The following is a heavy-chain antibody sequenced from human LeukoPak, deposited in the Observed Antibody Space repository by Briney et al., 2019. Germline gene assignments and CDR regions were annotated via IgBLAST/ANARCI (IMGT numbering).Heavy chain of an antibody. CDR3: ATDFFPAVAGTHTDY. CDR2: VDPKDGET. CDR1: GYTFTDYY. D-gene: IGHD6-19*01. J-gene: IGHJ4*02. V-gene: IGHV1-69-2*01. Sequence: ATVKISCKVSGYTFTDYYMHWVQQAPGKGLEWMGLVDPKDGETIYAEKFQGRVTITADTSTDTAYMELSSLRSEDTAVYYCATDFFPAVAGTHTDYWGQGTLVTVSS.